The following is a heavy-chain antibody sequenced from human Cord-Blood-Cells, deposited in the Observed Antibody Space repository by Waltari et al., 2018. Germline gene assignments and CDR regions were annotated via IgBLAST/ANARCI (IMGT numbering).Heavy chain of an antibody. J-gene: IGHJ5*02. CDR2: MNPNSGNT. D-gene: IGHD3-3*01. CDR3: ARGVYYDFWSGYNWFDP. CDR1: GYTFTSYD. V-gene: IGHV1-8*03. Sequence: QVQLVQSGAEVKKPGASVKVSCKASGYTFTSYDINWVRQATGQGLEWMGWMNPNSGNTGYAQKCQGRVTITRNTSISTADMELSSLRSEDTAVYYCARGVYYDFWSGYNWFDPWGQGTLVTVSS.